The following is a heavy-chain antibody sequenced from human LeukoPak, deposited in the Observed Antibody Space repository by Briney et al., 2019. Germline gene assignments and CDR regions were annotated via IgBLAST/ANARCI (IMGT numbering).Heavy chain of an antibody. Sequence: KPSETLSLTCTVSDGSISGYYWSWIRQPPGKGLEWIGYIYYSGSTYYNPSLKSRVTISVDTSKNQFSLKLSSVTAADTAVYYCARDVYGSGSYTDWGQGTLVTVSS. V-gene: IGHV4-59*06. D-gene: IGHD3-10*01. CDR3: ARDVYGSGSYTD. J-gene: IGHJ4*02. CDR2: IYYSGST. CDR1: DGSISGYY.